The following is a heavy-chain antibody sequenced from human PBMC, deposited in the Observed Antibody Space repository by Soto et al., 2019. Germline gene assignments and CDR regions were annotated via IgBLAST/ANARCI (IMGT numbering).Heavy chain of an antibody. V-gene: IGHV4-59*01. D-gene: IGHD4-17*01. CDR2: IYYSGST. Sequence: SETLSLTCTVSGGSINSYYWSWIRQPPGKGLEWIGYIYYSGSTNYNPSLKSRVTISVDTSKNQFSLKLGSVTAADTAVYYCAKSCAAYGEYFAYWGQGPL. J-gene: IGHJ4*02. CDR1: GGSINSYY. CDR3: AKSCAAYGEYFAY.